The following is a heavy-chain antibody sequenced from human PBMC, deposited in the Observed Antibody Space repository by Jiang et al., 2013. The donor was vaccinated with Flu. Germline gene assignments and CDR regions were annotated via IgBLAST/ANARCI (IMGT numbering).Heavy chain of an antibody. CDR2: ISAYNGNT. V-gene: IGHV1-18*04. D-gene: IGHD2-2*01. J-gene: IGHJ6*02. Sequence: GAEVKKPGASVKVSCKASGYTFTSYGISWVRQAPGQGLEWMGWISAYNGNTDYAQKLQGRVTMTTDTSTSTAYMELRSLRSDDTAVYYCARDLGFQDCSSTSCSSSYYYYYGMDVWGQGTTVTVSS. CDR1: GYTFTSYG. CDR3: ARDLGFQDCSSTSCSSSYYYYYGMDV.